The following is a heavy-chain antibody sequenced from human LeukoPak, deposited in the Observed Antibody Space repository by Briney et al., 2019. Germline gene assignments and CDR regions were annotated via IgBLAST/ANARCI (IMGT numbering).Heavy chain of an antibody. D-gene: IGHD4-23*01. CDR3: ARTLRSTAVKGGNDAFDI. J-gene: IGHJ3*02. CDR2: ISSSGSTI. V-gene: IGHV3-48*01. Sequence: GGSLRLSCAGSAFTLSNYAINWVRQAPGKGPEWLSYISSSGSTILYADSVKGRFTISRDNAKNSLYLQMNSLRAEDTAVYYCARTLRSTAVKGGNDAFDIWGQGTMVTVSS. CDR1: AFTLSNYA.